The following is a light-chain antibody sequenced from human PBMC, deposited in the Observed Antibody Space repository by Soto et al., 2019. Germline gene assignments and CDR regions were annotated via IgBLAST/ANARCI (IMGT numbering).Light chain of an antibody. J-gene: IGKJ1*01. CDR1: QGISTH. CDR2: AAS. CDR3: QQSYNNPWT. Sequence: DIQMTQSPSSLSASVGDRVTITCRTSQGISTHLNWYHQKPGKAPKLLIYAASSLQSGVPSRFSGSGSGTDFTLTISSLQPEDFATYYCQQSYNNPWTFGQGTKVDIK. V-gene: IGKV1-39*01.